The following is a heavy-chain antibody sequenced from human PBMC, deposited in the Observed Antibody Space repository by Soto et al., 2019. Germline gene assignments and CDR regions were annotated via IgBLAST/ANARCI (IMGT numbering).Heavy chain of an antibody. Sequence: SETLSLTCTVSGGSISSYDWSWIRQPPGKGLEWIGYIYYSGSTNYNPSLKSRVTISVDTSKNQFSLKLSSVTAADTAVYYCARPRSKGIWFGGLDFDLWGRGTLVTVSS. CDR1: GGSISSYD. D-gene: IGHD3-10*01. CDR3: ARPRSKGIWFGGLDFDL. CDR2: IYYSGST. V-gene: IGHV4-59*01. J-gene: IGHJ2*01.